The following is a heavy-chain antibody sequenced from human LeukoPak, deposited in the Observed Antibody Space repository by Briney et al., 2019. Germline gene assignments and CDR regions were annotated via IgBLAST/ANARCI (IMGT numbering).Heavy chain of an antibody. D-gene: IGHD4-23*01. CDR3: AVATANYVGSCAFDI. CDR1: GYTFTGYY. Sequence: VASVKVSCKASGYTFTGYYMHWVRQAPGQGLEWMGWINPNSGGTNYAQKFQGRVTMTRDTSISTAYMELSRLRSDDTAVYYCAVATANYVGSCAFDIWGQGTMVTVSS. V-gene: IGHV1-2*02. J-gene: IGHJ3*02. CDR2: INPNSGGT.